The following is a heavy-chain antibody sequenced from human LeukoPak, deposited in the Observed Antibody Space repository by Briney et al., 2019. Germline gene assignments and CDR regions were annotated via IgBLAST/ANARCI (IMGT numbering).Heavy chain of an antibody. CDR1: GGSISSSNYY. CDR3: ARHGALCTGGSSIRFDP. Sequence: SETLSLTCTVSGGSISSSNYYWGWIRQPPGKGLEWIGTIYYSGSTYYNSSLKSRATISVDTSKNHFSLKVRSGTATDTAMYYCARHGALCTGGSSIRFDPCGQGGLLTVSS. J-gene: IGHJ5*02. V-gene: IGHV4-39*01. D-gene: IGHD2-15*01. CDR2: IYYSGST.